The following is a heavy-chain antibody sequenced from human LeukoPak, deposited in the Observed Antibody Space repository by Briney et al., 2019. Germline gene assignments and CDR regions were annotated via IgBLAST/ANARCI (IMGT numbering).Heavy chain of an antibody. CDR2: IDYNGRFT. D-gene: IGHD3-16*01. Sequence: GGSLRLSCAASGFTFSSNWMHWVRQAPGKGLMWVARIDYNGRFTSVADFVKGRFAISRDNARNTLYLQMNSLRAEDTAVYYCVRDFETVWTPGDDFENWGQGTLVTVSS. CDR1: GFTFSSNW. CDR3: VRDFETVWTPGDDFEN. V-gene: IGHV3-74*01. J-gene: IGHJ4*02.